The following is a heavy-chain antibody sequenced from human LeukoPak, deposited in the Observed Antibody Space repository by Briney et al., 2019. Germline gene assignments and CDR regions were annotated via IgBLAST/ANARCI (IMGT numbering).Heavy chain of an antibody. Sequence: GGSLRLSCAASGFRLDNYAMHWVRQVPGKGLEWVSGISWNGGSMGYADSVKGRFTVSRDNAKNSLYLQMSSLRVEDTAFYYCAKDSYGGSGSYYLYSFDMWGQGTMVTVSS. J-gene: IGHJ3*02. CDR3: AKDSYGGSGSYYLYSFDM. V-gene: IGHV3-9*01. CDR2: ISWNGGSM. D-gene: IGHD3-10*01. CDR1: GFRLDNYA.